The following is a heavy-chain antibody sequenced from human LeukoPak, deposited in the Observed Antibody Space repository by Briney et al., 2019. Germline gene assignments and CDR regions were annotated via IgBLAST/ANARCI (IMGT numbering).Heavy chain of an antibody. V-gene: IGHV1-18*01. CDR1: GYTFTSYG. Sequence: GASVKVSCKASGYTFTSYGISWVRQAPGQGLEWMGWISAYNGKTNYAQKLQGRVTMTTDTSTNTAYMELRSLRSDDTAVYYCARATIFGVVTNGYYWGQGTLVTVSS. J-gene: IGHJ4*02. D-gene: IGHD3-3*01. CDR3: ARATIFGVVTNGYY. CDR2: ISAYNGKT.